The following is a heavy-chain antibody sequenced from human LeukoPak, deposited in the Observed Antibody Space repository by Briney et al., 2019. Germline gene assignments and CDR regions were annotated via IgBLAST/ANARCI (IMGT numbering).Heavy chain of an antibody. J-gene: IGHJ5*02. CDR2: MNPNSGNT. Sequence: ASVKVSCKASGYTFTTYDINWVRQATGQGLEWMGWMNPNSGNTGYAQRFQGRVTMTRDTSISTAYMELNSLTSEDTAVYYCARGEVGYCSSTSCYDWFDPWGQGTLVTVSS. D-gene: IGHD2-2*01. CDR1: GYTFTTYD. V-gene: IGHV1-8*01. CDR3: ARGEVGYCSSTSCYDWFDP.